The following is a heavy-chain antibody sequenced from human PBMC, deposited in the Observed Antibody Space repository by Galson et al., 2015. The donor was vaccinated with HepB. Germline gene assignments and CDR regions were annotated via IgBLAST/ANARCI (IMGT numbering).Heavy chain of an antibody. CDR2: ISGSGGST. Sequence: SLRLSCAASGFTFSSYAMSWVRQAPGKGLEWVSAISGSGGSTYYADSVKGRFTISRDNSKNTLYLQMNSLRAEDTAVYYCAKDPTRVVPAANWYFDLWGRGTLVTVSS. D-gene: IGHD2-2*01. CDR1: GFTFSSYA. CDR3: AKDPTRVVPAANWYFDL. V-gene: IGHV3-23*01. J-gene: IGHJ2*01.